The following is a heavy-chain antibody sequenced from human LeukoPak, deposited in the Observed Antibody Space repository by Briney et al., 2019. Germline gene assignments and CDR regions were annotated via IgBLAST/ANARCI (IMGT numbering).Heavy chain of an antibody. CDR2: IYSGGST. CDR1: GFTVSSNY. Sequence: GGSLRLSCAASGFTVSSNYMSWVRQAPGKGLEWVSVIYSGGSTYYADSVKGRFTISRDNSKNTLYLQMNSLRAEDTAVYYCAREAAAGNFDYWGQGTLVAVSS. J-gene: IGHJ4*02. D-gene: IGHD6-13*01. V-gene: IGHV3-53*01. CDR3: AREAAAGNFDY.